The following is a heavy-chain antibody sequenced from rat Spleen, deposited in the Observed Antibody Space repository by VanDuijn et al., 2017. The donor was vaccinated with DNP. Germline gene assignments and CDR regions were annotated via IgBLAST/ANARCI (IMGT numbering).Heavy chain of an antibody. Sequence: EVQLVESGGGLVQPGNSLKLSCAASGFTFSDYNMAWVRQAPTKGLEWVATILYDGSRTYYRDSVKGRFTFSRDNAKSTLYLQMDSLRSEDTATYYCATHDWEFDYWGQGVMVTVSS. J-gene: IGHJ2*01. CDR3: ATHDWEFDY. D-gene: IGHD5-1*01. CDR1: GFTFSDYN. CDR2: ILYDGSRT. V-gene: IGHV5S10*01.